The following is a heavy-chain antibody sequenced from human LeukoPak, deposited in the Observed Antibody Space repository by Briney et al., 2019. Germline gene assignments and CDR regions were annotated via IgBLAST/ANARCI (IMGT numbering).Heavy chain of an antibody. J-gene: IGHJ6*02. CDR3: AKSMAGGSWYYYYGMDV. D-gene: IGHD2-15*01. CDR2: ISGSGGST. V-gene: IGHV3-23*01. CDR1: GFTFSIYA. Sequence: QAGGSLRLSCAASGFTFSIYAMSWVRQAPGKGLEWVSAISGSGGSTYYADSVKGRFTISRDNSKNTLYLQMNSLRAEDTAVYYCAKSMAGGSWYYYYGMDVWGQGTTVTVSS.